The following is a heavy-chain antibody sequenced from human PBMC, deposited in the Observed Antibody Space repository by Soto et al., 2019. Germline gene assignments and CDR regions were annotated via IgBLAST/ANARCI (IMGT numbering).Heavy chain of an antibody. CDR2: INSDGSST. CDR1: GFTFSSYW. CDR3: ARDFVTMIVGNFWVY. V-gene: IGHV3-74*01. D-gene: IGHD3-22*01. J-gene: IGHJ4*02. Sequence: EVQLVESGGGLVQPGGSLRLSCAASGFTFSSYWMHWVRQAPGKGLVWVSRINSDGSSTNYADSVKGRFTISRDNAKNTLYLQMNSLRAEDTAVYYCARDFVTMIVGNFWVYWGQGTLVTVSS.